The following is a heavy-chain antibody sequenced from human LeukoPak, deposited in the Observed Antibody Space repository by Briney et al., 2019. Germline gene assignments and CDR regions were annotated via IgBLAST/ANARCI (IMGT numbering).Heavy chain of an antibody. Sequence: SETLSLTCTVSGGSISSYYWSWLRQPAGKGLEWIGRIYTSGSTNYNPSLKSRVTMSVDTSKNQFSLMLSSVTAADTAVYYCAREYQQQLVHSFYFDYWGQGTLVTVSS. CDR1: GGSISSYY. CDR2: IYTSGST. CDR3: AREYQQQLVHSFYFDY. D-gene: IGHD6-13*01. J-gene: IGHJ4*02. V-gene: IGHV4-4*07.